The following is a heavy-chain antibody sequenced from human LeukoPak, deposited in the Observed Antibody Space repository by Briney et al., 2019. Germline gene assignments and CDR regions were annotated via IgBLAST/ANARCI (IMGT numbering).Heavy chain of an antibody. CDR2: ISWNSGSI. CDR1: GFTFDDYA. D-gene: IGHD3-22*01. Sequence: GRSLRLSCAASGFTFDDYAMHWVRQAPGKGLEWVSGISWNSGSIGYADSVKGRFTISRDNAKNSLYLQMNSLRAEDTALYYCAKDSAYYDSSGYSGAFDIWGQGTMVTVSS. J-gene: IGHJ3*02. CDR3: AKDSAYYDSSGYSGAFDI. V-gene: IGHV3-9*01.